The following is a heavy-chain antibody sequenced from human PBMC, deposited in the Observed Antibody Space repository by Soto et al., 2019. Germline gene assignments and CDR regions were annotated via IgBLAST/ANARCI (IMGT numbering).Heavy chain of an antibody. CDR1: GGSISSYY. D-gene: IGHD6-19*01. V-gene: IGHV4-59*01. J-gene: IGHJ6*02. CDR3: ARSGYSSGWYAQYGMDV. Sequence: SETLSLTCTVSGGSISSYYWSWIRQPPGKGLEWIGYIYYSGSTNYNPSLKSRVTISVDTSKNQFSLKLSSVTAADTAVYYCARSGYSSGWYAQYGMDVGGQGTTVTVSS. CDR2: IYYSGST.